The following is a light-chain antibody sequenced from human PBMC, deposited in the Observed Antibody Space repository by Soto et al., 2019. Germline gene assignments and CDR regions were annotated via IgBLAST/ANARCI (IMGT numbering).Light chain of an antibody. V-gene: IGKV3-11*01. CDR2: DAS. Sequence: DIVLTQSPATLSASAGERVTLSCRASQSISSYLDWSQQTPDDAPRLLIYDASSRTGGIPGRFGGRWCGTDFTLTSSRLQPDDAAVYYCQRYNTWPAFGGGTKVDIK. CDR1: QSISSY. J-gene: IGKJ4*01. CDR3: QRYNTWPA.